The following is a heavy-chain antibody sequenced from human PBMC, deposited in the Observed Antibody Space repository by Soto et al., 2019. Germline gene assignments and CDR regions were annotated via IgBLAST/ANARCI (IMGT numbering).Heavy chain of an antibody. CDR1: GFTFSSYA. Sequence: QVQLVESGGGVVQPGRSLRLSCAASGFTFSSYAMHWVRQAPGKGLEWVGVISYDGSNKYYADSVKGRFTISRDNSKNTLYLQMNSLRSEDTVVYYYATDQPTGYWGQGTLVTVSS. V-gene: IGHV3-30-3*01. D-gene: IGHD1-1*01. J-gene: IGHJ4*02. CDR2: ISYDGSNK. CDR3: ATDQPTGY.